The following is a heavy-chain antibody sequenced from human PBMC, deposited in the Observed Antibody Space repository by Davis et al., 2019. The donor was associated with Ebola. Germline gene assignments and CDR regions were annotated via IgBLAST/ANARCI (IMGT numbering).Heavy chain of an antibody. CDR1: GFTFSSYA. J-gene: IGHJ4*02. D-gene: IGHD3-10*01. CDR3: ARERAYYYGSGSSFDY. CDR2: ISYDGSNK. Sequence: GGSLRLSCAASGFTFSSYAMHWVRQAPGKGLEWVAFISYDGSNKYYADSVKGRFTISRDNSENTLYLQMNSLRAEDTAVYYCARERAYYYGSGSSFDYWGQGSLVTVSS. V-gene: IGHV3-30-3*01.